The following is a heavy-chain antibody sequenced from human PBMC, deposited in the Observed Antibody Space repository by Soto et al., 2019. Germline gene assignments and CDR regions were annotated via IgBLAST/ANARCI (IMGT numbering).Heavy chain of an antibody. CDR2: IYYSGST. V-gene: IGHV4-59*08. D-gene: IGHD2-8*01. J-gene: IGHJ6*03. CDR3: ARHRHCTNGVCPHSYYYYMDV. Sequence: PSETLSLTCTVSGGSISSYYWSWIRQPPGKGLEWIGYIYYSGSTNYNPSLKSRVTISVDTSKNQFSLKLSSVTAADTAVYYCARHRHCTNGVCPHSYYYYMDVWGKGTTVTVS. CDR1: GGSISSYY.